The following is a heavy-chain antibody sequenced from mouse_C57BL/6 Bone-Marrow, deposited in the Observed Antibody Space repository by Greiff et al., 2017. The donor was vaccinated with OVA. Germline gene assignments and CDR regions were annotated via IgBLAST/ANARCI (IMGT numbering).Heavy chain of an antibody. Sequence: DVMLVESEGGLVQPGSSMKLSCTASGFTFSDYYMAWVRQVPEKGLEWVANINYDGSSTYYLASLKSRFTISRDNAKNILYLQRSSLKSEDTAKYYCAKDRDGSFDYWGQGTTLTVSS. V-gene: IGHV5-16*01. D-gene: IGHD2-3*01. J-gene: IGHJ2*01. CDR3: AKDRDGSFDY. CDR2: INYDGSST. CDR1: GFTFSDYY.